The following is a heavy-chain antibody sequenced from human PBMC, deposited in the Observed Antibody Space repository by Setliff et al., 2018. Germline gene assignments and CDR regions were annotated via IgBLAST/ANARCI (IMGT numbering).Heavy chain of an antibody. D-gene: IGHD3-10*01. CDR1: GDSMSSYY. CDR3: ARQPSSGSYYNPRPYYFDF. Sequence: PSETLSLTCTVSGDSMSSYYWSWIRQSPGKGLEWIGYVHYSGDSNYNPSLKSRATMSVDTSKDQFSLNLRSVTAADTAVYYCARQPSSGSYYNPRPYYFDFWGQGTLVTSPQ. J-gene: IGHJ4*02. V-gene: IGHV4-59*01. CDR2: VHYSGDS.